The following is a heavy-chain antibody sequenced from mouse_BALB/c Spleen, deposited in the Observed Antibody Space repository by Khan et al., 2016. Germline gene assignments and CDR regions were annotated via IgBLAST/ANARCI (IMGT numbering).Heavy chain of an antibody. D-gene: IGHD4-1*01. Sequence: QIQLVQSGPELKKPGETVKISCKASGYTFTNYGMKWVKQAPGKGLKWMGWINTYTGEPTYADDFKGRFAFSLETSASTAYLQINNLKNEDTATYFCARKDWDEYWYFDVWGAGTTVTVSS. CDR3: ARKDWDEYWYFDV. V-gene: IGHV9-3-1*01. CDR2: INTYTGEP. CDR1: GYTFTNYG. J-gene: IGHJ1*01.